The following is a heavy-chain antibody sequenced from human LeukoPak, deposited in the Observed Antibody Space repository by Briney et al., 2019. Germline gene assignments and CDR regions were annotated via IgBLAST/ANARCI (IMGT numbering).Heavy chain of an antibody. CDR1: GGTFSSYA. CDR2: IIPILGIA. V-gene: IGHV1-69*04. J-gene: IGHJ4*02. D-gene: IGHD3-10*01. Sequence: ASVKVSCKASGGTFSSYAISWVGQAPGQGLEWMGRIIPILGIANYAQKFQGRVTITADKSTSTAYMELSSLRSEDTAVYYCASQEFGERSSFDYWGQGTLVTVSS. CDR3: ASQEFGERSSFDY.